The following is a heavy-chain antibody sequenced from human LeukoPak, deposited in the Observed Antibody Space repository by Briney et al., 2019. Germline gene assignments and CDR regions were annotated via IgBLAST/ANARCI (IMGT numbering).Heavy chain of an antibody. V-gene: IGHV4-59*01. CDR1: GGSISSYF. Sequence: SETLSLTCTVSGGSISSYFWTWIRQPPGKGLEWIGYIYNSGSTKYNPSLKSRVTISVDTSKNQFSLKLSSVTAADTAVYYCARVGEGSYYNIFDYWGQGTLVTVSS. J-gene: IGHJ4*02. CDR2: IYNSGST. CDR3: ARVGEGSYYNIFDY. D-gene: IGHD3-10*01.